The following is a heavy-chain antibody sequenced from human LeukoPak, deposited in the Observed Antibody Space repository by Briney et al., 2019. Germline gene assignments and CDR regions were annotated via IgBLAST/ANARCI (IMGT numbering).Heavy chain of an antibody. J-gene: IGHJ4*02. V-gene: IGHV4-4*07. CDR3: ASAPVYGSWTGY. CDR2: IYTTGNT. Sequence: PSETLSLTCTVSGGSISTYYWSWIRQPAGKGLEWIGRIYTTGNTDQNPSLKSRVTMSIDTSKHQFSLKLSSVTAADTAVYYCASAPVYGSWTGYWGQGTLVTVSS. CDR1: GGSISTYY. D-gene: IGHD3-10*01.